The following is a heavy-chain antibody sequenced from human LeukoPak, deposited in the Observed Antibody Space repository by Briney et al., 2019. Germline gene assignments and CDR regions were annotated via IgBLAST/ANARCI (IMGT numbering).Heavy chain of an antibody. CDR2: INSDGSST. CDR3: ARAPNYYDSKAAGYYMDV. D-gene: IGHD3-22*01. V-gene: IGHV3-74*01. CDR1: GFTFSSSW. J-gene: IGHJ6*03. Sequence: GGSLRLSCAASGFTFSSSWMHWVRQAPGEGLVWVSRINSDGSSTTYADSVKGRFTISRDNVKNTLYLQMNSLRAEDTAVYYCARAPNYYDSKAAGYYMDVWGKGTTVTVSS.